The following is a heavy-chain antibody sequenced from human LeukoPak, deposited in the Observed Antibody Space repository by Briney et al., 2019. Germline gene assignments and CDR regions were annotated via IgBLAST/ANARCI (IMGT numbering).Heavy chain of an antibody. D-gene: IGHD3-9*01. J-gene: IGHJ4*02. Sequence: ETLSLTCAVYGGSFSGYYWSWIRQPPGKGLEWVGRIKSKTDGGTTDYAAPVKGRFTISRDDSKNTLYLQMNSLKTEDTAVYYCTTGELRYFDWLPTMAGFYFDYWGQGTLVTVSS. CDR3: TTGELRYFDWLPTMAGFYFDY. CDR1: GGSFSGYY. V-gene: IGHV3-15*01. CDR2: IKSKTDGGTT.